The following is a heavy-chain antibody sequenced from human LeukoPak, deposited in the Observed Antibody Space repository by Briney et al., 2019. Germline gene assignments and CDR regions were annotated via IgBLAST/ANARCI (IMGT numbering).Heavy chain of an antibody. V-gene: IGHV1-2*02. D-gene: IGHD1-26*01. Sequence: ASVKVSCKASGYTFTGYYMHWVRQAPGQGLEWMGWINPNSGGTNYAQKFQGRVTMTRDTSISTAYMELRSLRSDDTAVYYCARVGAQPRGAFDIWGQGTMVTVSS. J-gene: IGHJ3*02. CDR2: INPNSGGT. CDR3: ARVGAQPRGAFDI. CDR1: GYTFTGYY.